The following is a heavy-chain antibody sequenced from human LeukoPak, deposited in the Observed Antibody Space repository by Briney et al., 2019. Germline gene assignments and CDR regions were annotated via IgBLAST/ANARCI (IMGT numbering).Heavy chain of an antibody. CDR3: ARISSGWVDY. D-gene: IGHD6-19*01. J-gene: IGHJ4*02. CDR2: IYYSGST. V-gene: IGHV4-39*01. CDR1: GDSISSSSSGYY. Sequence: PSETLSLTCTVSGDSISSSSSGYYWGWIRQPPGEGLEWIGSIYYSGSTYYNPSLKSRVTISVDTSKNQFSLQLNSVTPEDTAVCYCARISSGWVDYWGQGTLVTVSS.